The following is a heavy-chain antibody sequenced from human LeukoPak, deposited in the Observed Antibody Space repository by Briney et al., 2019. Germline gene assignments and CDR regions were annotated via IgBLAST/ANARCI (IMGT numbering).Heavy chain of an antibody. CDR2: ISGSGDST. CDR1: GFTFTSYA. J-gene: IGHJ3*02. V-gene: IGHV3-23*01. Sequence: GGSLRLSCAASGFTFTSYAMSWVRQAPGKGLEWVSSISGSGDSTYNADSVKGRFTISGDNSKNTVHLQMNSLRAEDTAVYYCAKNTGGDGFKDAFDIWGQGTMVTVSS. CDR3: AKNTGGDGFKDAFDI. D-gene: IGHD5-24*01.